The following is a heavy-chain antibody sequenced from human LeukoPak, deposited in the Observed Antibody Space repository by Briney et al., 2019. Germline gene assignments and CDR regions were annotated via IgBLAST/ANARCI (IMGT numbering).Heavy chain of an antibody. CDR1: GFTFSSYA. Sequence: GGSLRLSCAASGFTFSSYAMHWVRQAPGKGLEWVAVISYDGSNKYYADSVKGRFTISRDNSKNTLYLQMNSLRAEDTAVYYCARDGGGDCYYCPPDYWGQGTLVTVSS. V-gene: IGHV3-30-3*01. J-gene: IGHJ4*02. CDR2: ISYDGSNK. CDR3: ARDGGGDCYYCPPDY. D-gene: IGHD2-21*02.